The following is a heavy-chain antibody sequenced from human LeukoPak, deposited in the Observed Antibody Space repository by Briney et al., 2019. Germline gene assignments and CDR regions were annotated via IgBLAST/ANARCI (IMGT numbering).Heavy chain of an antibody. CDR2: FDPEDGET. Sequence: ASVKVSCKVSGYTLTELSMHWVRQAPGKGLEWMGGFDPEDGETIYAQKFRGRVTMTEDTSTDTAYMELSSLRSEDTAVYYCATDLGIAAAGPLDYWGQGTLVTVSS. CDR1: GYTLTELS. CDR3: ATDLGIAAAGPLDY. D-gene: IGHD6-13*01. J-gene: IGHJ4*02. V-gene: IGHV1-24*01.